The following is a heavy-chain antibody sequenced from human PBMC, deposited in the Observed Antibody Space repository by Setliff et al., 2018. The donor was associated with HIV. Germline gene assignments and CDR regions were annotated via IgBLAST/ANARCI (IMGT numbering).Heavy chain of an antibody. CDR3: AKDGYYGDFLFYYYYIDV. CDR2: IDQDGSEK. D-gene: IGHD4-17*01. CDR1: GFTFSTYW. Sequence: PGGSLRLSCAASGFTFSTYWMIWVRQAPGKGLEWVANIDQDGSEKNYADSMKGRFTISRDNSKNTLYLQLNSLRAEDTAVYYCAKDGYYGDFLFYYYYIDVWGKGTTVTVSS. J-gene: IGHJ6*03. V-gene: IGHV3-7*01.